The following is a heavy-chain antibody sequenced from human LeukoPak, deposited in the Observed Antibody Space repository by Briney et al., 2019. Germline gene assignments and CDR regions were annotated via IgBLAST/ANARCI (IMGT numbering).Heavy chain of an antibody. J-gene: IGHJ3*02. CDR3: ARDGFSSGSPYDAFDI. CDR1: GFTFSSNY. Sequence: GGSLRLSCAASGFTFSSNYMSWVRQAPGKGLEWVSVIYSGGSTYYSDSVKGRFTISRDNSKNTLYLQMNSLRAEDTAAYYCARDGFSSGSPYDAFDIWSQGTMVTVSS. V-gene: IGHV3-53*01. D-gene: IGHD3-22*01. CDR2: IYSGGST.